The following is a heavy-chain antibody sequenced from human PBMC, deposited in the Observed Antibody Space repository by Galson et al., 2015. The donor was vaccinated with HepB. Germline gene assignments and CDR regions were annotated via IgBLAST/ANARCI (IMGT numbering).Heavy chain of an antibody. CDR2: IWYDGSNK. Sequence: SLRLSCAASGFTFSSYGMHWVRQAPGKGLEWVAVIWYDGSNKYYADSVKGRFTISRDNSKNTLYLQMNSLRAEDTAVYYCAIDRYFDWLLWGRGAAPDYWGQGTLVTVSS. V-gene: IGHV3-33*08. CDR3: AIDRYFDWLLWGRGAAPDY. J-gene: IGHJ4*02. D-gene: IGHD3-9*01. CDR1: GFTFSSYG.